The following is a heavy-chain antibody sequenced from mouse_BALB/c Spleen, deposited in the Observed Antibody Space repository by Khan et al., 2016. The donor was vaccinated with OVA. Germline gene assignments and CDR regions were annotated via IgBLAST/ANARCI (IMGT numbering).Heavy chain of an antibody. J-gene: IGHJ4*01. Sequence: QVQLKESGAELARPGASVRMSCKASGYTFTSNTMHWVKQRPGQGLEWIGYINPRSGYTNFNQNFKDQATLTADKSSSPAYMQLSCLTSEDSTVYYGARRTTGYSMDYWGQGTSVTVSS. D-gene: IGHD2-14*01. CDR3: ARRTTGYSMDY. CDR1: GYTFTSNT. CDR2: INPRSGYT. V-gene: IGHV1-4*01.